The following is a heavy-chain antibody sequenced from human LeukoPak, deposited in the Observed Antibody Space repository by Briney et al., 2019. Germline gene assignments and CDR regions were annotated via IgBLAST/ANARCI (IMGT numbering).Heavy chain of an antibody. CDR3: TRPSDCTNGVCHKDY. Sequence: GGSLRLSCAASGFTFSGSAMHWLRQASGKGLEWVGRIRSKANSYATAYAASVKGRFTISRDDSKNTAYLQMNSLKTEDTAVYYCTRPSDCTNGVCHKDYWGQGTLVTVSS. D-gene: IGHD2-8*01. CDR1: GFTFSGSA. J-gene: IGHJ4*02. V-gene: IGHV3-73*01. CDR2: IRSKANSYAT.